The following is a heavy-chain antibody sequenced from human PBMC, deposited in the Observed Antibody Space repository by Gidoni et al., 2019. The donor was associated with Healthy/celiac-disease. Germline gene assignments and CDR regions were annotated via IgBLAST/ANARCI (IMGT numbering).Heavy chain of an antibody. Sequence: HVQLVVSGGGVVQPGRSLTLSFASSGFPFSTYCILWLRQAPGKWLEWVAVISYEGSNKYYAESVKGRFTISRDNSKNTLYLQMNSLRAEDTAVYYCAKDSKRSYYYDSSGYYPEFDYWGQGTLVTVSS. V-gene: IGHV3-30*18. CDR1: GFPFSTYC. J-gene: IGHJ4*02. CDR2: ISYEGSNK. CDR3: AKDSKRSYYYDSSGYYPEFDY. D-gene: IGHD3-22*01.